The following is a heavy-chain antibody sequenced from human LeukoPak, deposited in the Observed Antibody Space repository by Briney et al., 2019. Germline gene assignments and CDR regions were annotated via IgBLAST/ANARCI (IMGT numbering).Heavy chain of an antibody. CDR2: IRSKAHSYAT. CDR1: GFTFSGSGLTFSGSA. Sequence: PGGSLRLSCAASGFTFSGSGLTFSGSAMHWVRQASGKGLEWVGRIRSKAHSYATTYAASVKGRFTISRDDSKNTAYLQMNSLKTEDTAVCYCTRLPGMDVWGQGTTVTVSS. V-gene: IGHV3-73*01. CDR3: TRLPGMDV. J-gene: IGHJ6*02.